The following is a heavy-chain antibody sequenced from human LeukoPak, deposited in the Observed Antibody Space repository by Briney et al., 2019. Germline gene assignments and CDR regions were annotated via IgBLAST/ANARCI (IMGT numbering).Heavy chain of an antibody. CDR2: IWHDGSNK. D-gene: IGHD3-22*01. CDR3: ARDGSSGYLHFDY. Sequence: GGSPRLSCAASGFTFSSNGMHWVRQAPGKGLEWVAVIWHDGSNKYYSDPVKGRFTISRDNSKNTLYLQMNSLRVEDTAVYYCARDGSSGYLHFDYWGQGTLVTVSS. CDR1: GFTFSSNG. J-gene: IGHJ4*02. V-gene: IGHV3-33*01.